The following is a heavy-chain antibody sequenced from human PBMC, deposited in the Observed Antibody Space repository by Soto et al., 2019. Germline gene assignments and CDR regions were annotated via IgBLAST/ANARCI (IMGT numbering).Heavy chain of an antibody. CDR3: ALRPGNYDFWSGPSQDAFDI. V-gene: IGHV4-30-4*01. D-gene: IGHD3-3*01. CDR1: GGSISSGGYY. CDR2: IYYSGST. Sequence: SETLSLTSTVSGGSISSGGYYWSWIRQPPGKGLEWIGYIYYSGSTYYNPSLKSRVTISVDTSKNQFSLKLSSVTAADTAVYYCALRPGNYDFWSGPSQDAFDIWGQGTMVTVSS. J-gene: IGHJ3*02.